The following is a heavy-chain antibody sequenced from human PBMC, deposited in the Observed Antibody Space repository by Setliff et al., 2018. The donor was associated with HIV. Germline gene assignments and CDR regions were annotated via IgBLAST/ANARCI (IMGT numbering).Heavy chain of an antibody. V-gene: IGHV4-38-2*01. Sequence: PSETLSLTCAVSGYSIGSGSFWGWIRQPPGKGLEWIATIPHNGGTYYNPDPSLTGRVTISVDTSKNQFSMKLKSVTAADTAIYYCARRDTDLWDDPFHIWGQGTTVTVSS. D-gene: IGHD1-26*01. CDR1: GYSIGSGSF. J-gene: IGHJ3*02. CDR2: IPHNGGT. CDR3: ARRDTDLWDDPFHI.